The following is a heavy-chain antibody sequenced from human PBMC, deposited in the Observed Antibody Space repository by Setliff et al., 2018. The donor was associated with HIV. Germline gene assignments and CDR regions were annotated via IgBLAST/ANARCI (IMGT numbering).Heavy chain of an antibody. CDR1: GDSVNDRSYF. J-gene: IGHJ5*01. D-gene: IGHD3-22*01. CDR2: FYYNGDS. Sequence: SETLSLTCTVSGDSVNDRSYFWGWIRQPPGKGLEWIGTFYYNGDSRYNPSLKSRVTISVDTSKNQFSLNLNSVTAADTAVYYCARKVPRRYDSSGYYWLGWFDSWGQGTLVTVSS. V-gene: IGHV4-39*01. CDR3: ARKVPRRYDSSGYYWLGWFDS.